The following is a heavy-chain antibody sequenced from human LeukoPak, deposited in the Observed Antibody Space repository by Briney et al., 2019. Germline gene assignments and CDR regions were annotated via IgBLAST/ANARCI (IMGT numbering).Heavy chain of an antibody. V-gene: IGHV4-59*01. CDR3: ARGQRVGNTAYYLDY. CDR1: GGSISSNF. D-gene: IGHD3-16*01. Sequence: SETLSLTCTASGGSISSNFLSWVRQPPGKGLEWIGDIYYSGSTNYDPSLITRFTISADTSKNQFSLKPSSVAAADTAVYYCARGQRVGNTAYYLDYWGQGTLITVSS. CDR2: IYYSGST. J-gene: IGHJ4*02.